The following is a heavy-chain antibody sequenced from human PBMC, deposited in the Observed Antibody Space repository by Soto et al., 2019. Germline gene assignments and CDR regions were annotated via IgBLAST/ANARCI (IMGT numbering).Heavy chain of an antibody. V-gene: IGHV4-39*01. CDR1: GGSISSSSYY. Sequence: QLQLQESGPGLVKPSETLSLTCTVSGGSISSSSYYWGWIRQPPGKGLEWIGSIYYSGSTYYNPSRKSRVTISVDTSKNQFSLKLSSVTAADTAVYYCARMTTVTTLVFYWGQGTLVTVSS. D-gene: IGHD4-4*01. CDR3: ARMTTVTTLVFY. CDR2: IYYSGST. J-gene: IGHJ4*02.